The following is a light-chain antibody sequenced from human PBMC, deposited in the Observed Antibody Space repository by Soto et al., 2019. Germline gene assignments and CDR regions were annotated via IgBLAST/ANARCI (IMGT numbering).Light chain of an antibody. Sequence: EIVLTQSPGTLSLSPGERATLSCRASQSVTSTYLAWYQKKPGQAPRLLIYGASNRANGIPDRFSGSGSGTDFTLTISNLEPEDFAVYYCQQYGSSPYTFGQGTKLEIK. CDR2: GAS. V-gene: IGKV3-20*01. CDR3: QQYGSSPYT. J-gene: IGKJ2*01. CDR1: QSVTSTY.